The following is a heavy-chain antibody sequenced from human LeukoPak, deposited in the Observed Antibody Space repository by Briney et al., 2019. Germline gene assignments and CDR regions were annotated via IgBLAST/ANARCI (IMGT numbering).Heavy chain of an antibody. V-gene: IGHV3-21*01. D-gene: IGHD3-16*02. J-gene: IGHJ3*02. CDR2: ISGSSSYI. CDR1: GLPFSDAW. CDR3: ARVPAGVIGMKDAFDI. Sequence: GGSLRLSCIVSGLPFSDAWVNWVRQAPGKGLEWVSSISGSSSYIYYADSVKGRFTISRHNAKNSLYLQMNSLRAEDTAVYYCARVPAGVIGMKDAFDIWGQGTMVTVSS.